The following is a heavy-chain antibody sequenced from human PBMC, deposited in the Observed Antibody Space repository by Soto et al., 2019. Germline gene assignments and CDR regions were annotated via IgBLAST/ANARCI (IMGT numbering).Heavy chain of an antibody. D-gene: IGHD1-7*01. Sequence: QVQLVESGGGVVQPGRSLRLSCAASGFTFSRYGMHWVRQAPGKGLEWVAVIWYDGSNKYYEYFVKGRFTISRDNSKNTLYLQMNSRRAEDTAVYYCARDPTETNYYFHYMGVWGKGTTVTVSS. CDR3: ARDPTETNYYFHYMGV. J-gene: IGHJ6*03. V-gene: IGHV3-33*01. CDR2: IWYDGSNK. CDR1: GFTFSRYG.